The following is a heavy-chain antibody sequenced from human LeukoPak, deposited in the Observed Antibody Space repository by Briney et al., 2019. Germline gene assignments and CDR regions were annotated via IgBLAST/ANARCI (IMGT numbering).Heavy chain of an antibody. CDR2: IKQDGSEK. J-gene: IGHJ3*02. CDR3: VRWGTYSSSWLGTFDI. CDR1: GFTFSRYA. D-gene: IGHD6-13*01. V-gene: IGHV3-7*05. Sequence: GGSLRLSCAASGFTFSRYAMSWVRQAPGKGLEWVANIKQDGSEKYYVESVKGRFTISRDNAKSSLYLQMNSLRAEDTAVYYCVRWGTYSSSWLGTFDIWGQGTMVTVSS.